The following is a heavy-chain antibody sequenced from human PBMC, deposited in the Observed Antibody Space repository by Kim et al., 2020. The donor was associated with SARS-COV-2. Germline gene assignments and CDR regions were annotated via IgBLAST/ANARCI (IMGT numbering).Heavy chain of an antibody. CDR3: ARGDWELPYQFDY. Sequence: GGSLRLSCVASGFTFSSYWMNWVRQAPGKGLEWVANINQDGSEKYYVNSVEGRFTISRDNAKNSLFLQMSSLRVEDTGFYYCARGDWELPYQFDYWGQGSLVTVSS. CDR2: INQDGSEK. V-gene: IGHV3-7*03. CDR1: GFTFSSYW. J-gene: IGHJ4*02. D-gene: IGHD1-26*01.